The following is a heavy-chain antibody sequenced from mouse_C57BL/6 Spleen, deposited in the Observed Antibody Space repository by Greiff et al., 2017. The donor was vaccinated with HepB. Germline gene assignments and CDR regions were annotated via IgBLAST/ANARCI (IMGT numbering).Heavy chain of an antibody. V-gene: IGHV1-82*01. CDR3: ARGGDDSSGYVDWFAY. D-gene: IGHD3-2*02. Sequence: VQLQQSGPELVKPGASVKISCKASGYAFSSSWMNWVKQRPGKGLEWIGRIYPGDGDTNYNGKFKGKATLTADKSSSTAYMQLSSLTSEDSAVYFCARGGDDSSGYVDWFAYWGQGTLVTVSA. CDR2: IYPGDGDT. CDR1: GYAFSSSW. J-gene: IGHJ3*01.